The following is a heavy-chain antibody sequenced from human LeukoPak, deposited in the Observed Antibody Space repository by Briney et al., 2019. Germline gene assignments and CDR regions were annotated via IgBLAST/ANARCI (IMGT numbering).Heavy chain of an antibody. D-gene: IGHD1-1*01. CDR2: ISGNGGVI. CDR1: GFTFSDNY. CDR3: ARDPRTVRI. J-gene: IGHJ4*02. Sequence: GGFLRLSCAASGFTFSDNYMTWVRQAPGEGLEWLSYISGNGGVIQYADSVKGRFTISRDNAKNLLYLQMDSLRVEDTAIYYCARDPRTVRIWGQGTLVTVSS. V-gene: IGHV3-11*04.